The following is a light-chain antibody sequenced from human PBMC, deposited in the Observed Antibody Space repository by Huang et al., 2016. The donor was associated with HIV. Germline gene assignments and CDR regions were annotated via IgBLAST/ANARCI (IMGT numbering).Light chain of an antibody. J-gene: IGKJ5*01. CDR1: LSVSRQ. CDR2: DAS. V-gene: IGKV3-11*01. CDR3: QQRSHWPIT. Sequence: EIVLTQSPATLSLSPGQRATLSCRAALSVSRQLAWYQQKPGQAPSLLIYDASNRAPGVPARFSGSGSGTDFTLTISSLEPEDFAVYYCQQRSHWPITFGQGTRLEIK.